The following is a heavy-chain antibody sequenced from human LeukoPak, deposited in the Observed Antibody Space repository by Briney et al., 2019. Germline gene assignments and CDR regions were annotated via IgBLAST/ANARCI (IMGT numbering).Heavy chain of an antibody. D-gene: IGHD3-10*01. CDR1: GGSISSSSYY. J-gene: IGHJ4*02. CDR3: ARGSRVRGVSDAFDY. V-gene: IGHV4-39*07. Sequence: TSETLSLTCTVSGGSISSSSYYWGWIRQPPGKGLEWIGSIYYSGSTYYNPSLKSRVTISVDTSKNQFSLKLSSVTAADTAVYYCARGSRVRGVSDAFDYWGQGTLVTVSS. CDR2: IYYSGST.